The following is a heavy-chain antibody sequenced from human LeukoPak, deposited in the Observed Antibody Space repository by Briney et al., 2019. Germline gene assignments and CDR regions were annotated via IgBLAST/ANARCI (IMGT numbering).Heavy chain of an antibody. J-gene: IGHJ6*02. CDR2: INSDGSST. V-gene: IGHV3-74*01. CDR3: ARDRSHQYAMDV. Sequence: GGSLRLSCVASGFTFSSNWMHWVRQAPGKGLVWVSRINSDGSSTNYADFVKGRFTISRDNAKNTLYLQMNSLRAEDTAVYYCARDRSHQYAMDVWGQGTTVTVSS. CDR1: GFTFSSNW.